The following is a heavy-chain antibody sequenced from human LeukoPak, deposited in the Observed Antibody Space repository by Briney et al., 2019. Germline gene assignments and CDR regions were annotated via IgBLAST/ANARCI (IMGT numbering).Heavy chain of an antibody. CDR2: INSNSGGT. CDR1: GYTFAVYY. Sequence: ASVKVSCKASGYTFAVYYIHWVRQAPGQGLEWMGWINSNSGGTNYAQKCQGRGTMTRDTSITTAYMELSRLTSDDTAVYYCAREVREGSCDYWGQGTLVTVSS. CDR3: AREVREGSCDY. V-gene: IGHV1-2*02. J-gene: IGHJ4*02. D-gene: IGHD3-10*01.